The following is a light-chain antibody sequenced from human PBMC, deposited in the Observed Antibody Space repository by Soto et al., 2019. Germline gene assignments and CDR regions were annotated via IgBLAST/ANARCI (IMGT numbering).Light chain of an antibody. V-gene: IGLV1-44*01. Sequence: QPALTQPPSASGTPGQRVTISCSGGSSNIGTNAVNWYQQLPGTAPKLLIYNNNQRPSGVPDRFSGSKSGTSASLAISGLQSEDEADYYGAAWDDSMNRYVFGTGTKVTVL. CDR3: AAWDDSMNRYV. CDR2: NNN. J-gene: IGLJ1*01. CDR1: SSNIGTNA.